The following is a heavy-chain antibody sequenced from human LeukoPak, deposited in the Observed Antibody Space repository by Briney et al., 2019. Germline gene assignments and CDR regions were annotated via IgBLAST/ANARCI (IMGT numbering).Heavy chain of an antibody. CDR3: ARRMAESYYDSSGYPSLGY. CDR2: INPDSGGT. Sequence: ASVTVSCKASGYTFIGYYMHWVRQAPGQGLAWMGWINPDSGGTNYAQQFQGRVTMTRDTSISTAYMDLSRLTSDDTGVYYCARRMAESYYDSSGYPSLGYWGQGTLVTVSS. D-gene: IGHD3-22*01. V-gene: IGHV1-2*02. J-gene: IGHJ4*02. CDR1: GYTFIGYY.